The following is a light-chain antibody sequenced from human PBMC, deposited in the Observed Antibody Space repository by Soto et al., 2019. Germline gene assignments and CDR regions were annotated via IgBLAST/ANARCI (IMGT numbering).Light chain of an antibody. CDR1: SSDVGAYNY. V-gene: IGLV2-14*03. J-gene: IGLJ2*01. CDR2: DVS. Sequence: QSALTQPASVSGSPGQSIAISCTGTSSDVGAYNYVSWYQQYPGKAPKLIIYDVSIRPSGVSDRFSGSKSGNTASLTISGLQAEDEAHYYCSSYTSTSTLEIGGGTKLTVL. CDR3: SSYTSTSTLE.